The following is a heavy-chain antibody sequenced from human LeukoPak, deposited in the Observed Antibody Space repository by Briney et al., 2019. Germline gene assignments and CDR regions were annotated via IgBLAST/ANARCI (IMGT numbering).Heavy chain of an antibody. D-gene: IGHD6-6*01. CDR2: ISSSRRTI. CDR3: TRDPRHFDS. V-gene: IGHV3-48*04. J-gene: IGHJ5*01. CDR1: GFTFSSYN. Sequence: GGSLRLSCAASGFTFSSYNINWVRRAPGKGLEWVSYISSSRRTISYADSVKGRFTISRDNAKNSLYLQMSSLRVEDTAVYYCTRDPRHFDSCGQGTLVTVSS.